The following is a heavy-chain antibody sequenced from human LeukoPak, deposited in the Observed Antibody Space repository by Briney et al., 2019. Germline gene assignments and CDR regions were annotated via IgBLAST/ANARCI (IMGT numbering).Heavy chain of an antibody. CDR3: AKSSFTIFGVATFDY. D-gene: IGHD3-3*01. CDR1: GFTFSSYS. V-gene: IGHV3-21*01. Sequence: PGGSLRLSCAASGFTFSSYSMNWVRQAPGKGLEWVSSISSSSSYIYYADSVKGRFTISRDNAKNSLYLQMNSLRAEDTAVYYCAKSSFTIFGVATFDYWGQGTLVTVSS. CDR2: ISSSSSYI. J-gene: IGHJ4*02.